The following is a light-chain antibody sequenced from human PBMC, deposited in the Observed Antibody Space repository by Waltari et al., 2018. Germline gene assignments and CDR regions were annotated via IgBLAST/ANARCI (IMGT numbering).Light chain of an antibody. J-gene: IGKJ2*01. CDR3: LQYSIYST. V-gene: IGKV1-5*01. Sequence: DIQMTQSPSTLSASVGYRVTITCRASQSISNWLAWYQQKPGKAPKLLIFDASNLESGVPSRFSGSRSGTEFTLTINSLQPDDSATYYCLQYSIYSTFGQGTKLVIK. CDR2: DAS. CDR1: QSISNW.